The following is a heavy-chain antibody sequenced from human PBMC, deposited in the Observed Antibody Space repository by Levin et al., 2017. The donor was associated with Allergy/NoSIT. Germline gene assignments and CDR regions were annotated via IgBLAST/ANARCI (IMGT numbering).Heavy chain of an antibody. V-gene: IGHV3-23*01. CDR1: GFTFSNFA. Sequence: GGSLRLSCIASGFTFSNFAMTWVRQAPGKGLEWVSSITSSGGTTYYADSVKGRFTISRDNSKNPLYLQMNSLRAEDTAEYYCAKGVGIGDIGYCYYYGVDVWGQGATVSVSS. J-gene: IGHJ6*02. CDR3: AKGVGIGDIGYCYYYGVDV. D-gene: IGHD2-15*01. CDR2: ITSSGGTT.